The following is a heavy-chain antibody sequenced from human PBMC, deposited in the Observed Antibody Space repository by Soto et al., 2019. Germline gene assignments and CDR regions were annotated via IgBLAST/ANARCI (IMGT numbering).Heavy chain of an antibody. CDR2: ISAYNGNT. J-gene: IGHJ4*02. CDR1: GYTFTSYG. CDR3: ARDGSYDSSGYYYLSAGY. D-gene: IGHD3-22*01. V-gene: IGHV1-18*01. Sequence: QVQLVQSGAEVKKPGASVKVSCKASGYTFTSYGISWVRQAPGQGLEWMGWISAYNGNTNYAQKLRGRVTMTTDTSTSTGYMELRSLRSDDTAVYYCARDGSYDSSGYYYLSAGYWGQGTLVTVSS.